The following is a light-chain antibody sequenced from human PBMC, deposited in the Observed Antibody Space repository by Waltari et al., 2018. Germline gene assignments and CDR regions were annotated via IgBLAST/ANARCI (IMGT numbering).Light chain of an antibody. V-gene: IGKV3D-15*01. CDR2: GAS. J-gene: IGKJ1*01. Sequence: EIVMTQSPATLSLSPGERATLSCRASQSVSSSLAWYHQKPGQAPRLLIYGASSRATGIPYRFSGSGSGTDFTLTVTSLEPEDVGVYYCLQRSNWPWTFGQGTKVEIK. CDR3: LQRSNWPWT. CDR1: QSVSSS.